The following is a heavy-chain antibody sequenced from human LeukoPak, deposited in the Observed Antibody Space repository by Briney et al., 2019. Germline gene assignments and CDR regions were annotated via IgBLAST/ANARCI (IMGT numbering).Heavy chain of an antibody. D-gene: IGHD3-3*01. V-gene: IGHV4-39*01. CDR3: ARAFRGIFGVFEAFDI. CDR2: IYYSGST. Sequence: SETLSLTCTVSGGSISSSSYYWGWIRQPPWKGLEWIGSIYYSGSTYYNPSLKSRVTISVDTSKNQFSLKLSSVTAADTAVYYCARAFRGIFGVFEAFDIWGQGTMVTVSS. J-gene: IGHJ3*02. CDR1: GGSISSSSYY.